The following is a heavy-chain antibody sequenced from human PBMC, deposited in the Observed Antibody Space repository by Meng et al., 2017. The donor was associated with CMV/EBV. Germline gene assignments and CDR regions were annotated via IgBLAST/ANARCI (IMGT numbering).Heavy chain of an antibody. J-gene: IGHJ6*02. CDR3: ARGNSSYRRSFYYGMDV. CDR2: MNPNSGNT. V-gene: IGHV1-8*03. Sequence: ASVKVSCKASGYTFTSYDINWVRQATGQGLEWMGWMNPNSGNTGYAQKFQGRVTITTDESTSTAYMELSSLRSEDTAVYYCARGNSSYRRSFYYGMDVWGQGTTVTVSS. CDR1: GYTFTSYD. D-gene: IGHD6-6*01.